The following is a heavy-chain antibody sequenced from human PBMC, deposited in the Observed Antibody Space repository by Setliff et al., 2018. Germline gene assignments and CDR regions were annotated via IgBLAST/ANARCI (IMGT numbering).Heavy chain of an antibody. D-gene: IGHD3-10*01. J-gene: IGHJ4*02. CDR1: GFTFGSYW. CDR3: VRDWASGDDH. CDR2: IHQDGSER. V-gene: IGHV3-7*01. Sequence: PGGSLRLSCAASGFTFGSYWMTWVRQAPEKGLEWVANIHQDGSERHYVDSVKGRFTISRDNAKNSLFQQMNILEVEDTAVYYCVRDWASGDDHWGRGTLVTVSS.